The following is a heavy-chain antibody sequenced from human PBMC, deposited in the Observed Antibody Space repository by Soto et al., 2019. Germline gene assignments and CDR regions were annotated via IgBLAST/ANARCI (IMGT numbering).Heavy chain of an antibody. CDR2: ISGSGDTA. CDR1: GFSFSSYA. V-gene: IGHV3-23*01. D-gene: IGHD1-1*01. CDR3: AKGRGQNWKFDY. Sequence: EVQLLESGGGSVQPGGSLRLSCAASGFSFSSYAMHWVRRPPGKGLEWVSSISGSGDTAYYADSVKGRFSISRDSLVITLYLQMNSHRAEDKAVYYCAKGRGQNWKFDYWGQGTLVTVSP. J-gene: IGHJ4*02.